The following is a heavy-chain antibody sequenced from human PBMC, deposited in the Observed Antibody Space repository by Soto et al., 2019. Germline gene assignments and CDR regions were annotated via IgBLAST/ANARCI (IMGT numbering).Heavy chain of an antibody. Sequence: EVHLVQSGGGLVQPGESLSLSFVASGFTFNDYAMHWVRQTPGKGLGWVAAISNRGSSAYYADSGKGRFTSSRDKSTKTLSLHTHALRVEDTAVYFCAKAFCDAATCFPCESWGQGTPVAVSP. D-gene: IGHD2-21*01. J-gene: IGHJ4*02. CDR1: GFTFNDYA. CDR2: ISNRGSSA. CDR3: AKAFCDAATCFPCES. V-gene: IGHV3-23*04.